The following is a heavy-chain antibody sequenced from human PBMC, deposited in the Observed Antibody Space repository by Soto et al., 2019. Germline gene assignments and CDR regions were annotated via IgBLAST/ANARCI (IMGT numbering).Heavy chain of an antibody. J-gene: IGHJ4*02. D-gene: IGHD6-25*01. V-gene: IGHV4-59*08. Sequence: PSETLSLTCTVSGGPISSSYWSWIRQPPGKGLEWTGYIYHSGSTNYNPSLKSRVTISVDTSKNQFSLKLSSVTAADTAVYYCARLGSIAADDFDYWGQGTLVTVSS. CDR3: ARLGSIAADDFDY. CDR1: GGPISSSY. CDR2: IYHSGST.